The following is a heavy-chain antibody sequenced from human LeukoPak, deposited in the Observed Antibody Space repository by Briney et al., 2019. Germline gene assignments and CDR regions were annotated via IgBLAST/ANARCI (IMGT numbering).Heavy chain of an antibody. CDR2: IKQDGSDI. V-gene: IGHV3-7*01. CDR3: ARDEKTLRRGDNYYYFMDV. J-gene: IGHJ6*03. Sequence: GGSLRLSCAASGFTFSSYAMNWVRQAPGKGLEWVANIKQDGSDISYADSVKGRFTISRDNTKNSLYLQMNSLRAEDTAVYYCARDEKTLRRGDNYYYFMDVWGKGTTVSVSS. D-gene: IGHD3-10*01. CDR1: GFTFSSYA.